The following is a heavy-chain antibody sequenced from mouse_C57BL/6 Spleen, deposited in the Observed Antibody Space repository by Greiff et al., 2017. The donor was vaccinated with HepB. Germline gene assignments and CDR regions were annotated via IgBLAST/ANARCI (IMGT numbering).Heavy chain of an antibody. Sequence: QVQLQQSGAELVRPGASVTLSCKASGYTFTDYEMHWVKQTPVHGLEWIGAIDPETGGTAYNQKFKGKAILTADKSSSTAYMELRSLTSEDSAVYYCTREDSNYGGCFDYWGQGTTLTVSS. CDR1: GYTFTDYE. CDR3: TREDSNYGGCFDY. CDR2: IDPETGGT. V-gene: IGHV1-15*01. J-gene: IGHJ2*01. D-gene: IGHD2-5*01.